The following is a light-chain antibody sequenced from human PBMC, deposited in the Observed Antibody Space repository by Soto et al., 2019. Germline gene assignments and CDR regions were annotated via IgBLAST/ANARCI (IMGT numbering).Light chain of an antibody. CDR1: QSVGTY. V-gene: IGKV3-11*01. CDR3: QHRSDWPG. J-gene: IGKJ5*01. CDR2: EAS. Sequence: EIVLTQSPATLSLSPGERATLSCKASQSVGTYLAWYQQKPGQAPRLLIYEASNGATGISARFSGSGSGTDFTLTISRLEPEYFAVYYCQHRSDWPGFGQGTRLEI.